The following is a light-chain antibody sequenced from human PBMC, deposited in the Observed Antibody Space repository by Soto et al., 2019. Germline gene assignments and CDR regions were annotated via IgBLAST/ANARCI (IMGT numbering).Light chain of an antibody. Sequence: QSVLTQPASVSGSPGQSITISCTGTSSDVGGYNYVSWYQQHPGKAPKLMIYEVSNRPSGVSNRFSGSKSGNTASLTISGLQAGDGADYYCSSYTSSSLSRVFGGGTKLTVL. CDR3: SSYTSSSLSRV. V-gene: IGLV2-14*01. CDR1: SSDVGGYNY. J-gene: IGLJ3*02. CDR2: EVS.